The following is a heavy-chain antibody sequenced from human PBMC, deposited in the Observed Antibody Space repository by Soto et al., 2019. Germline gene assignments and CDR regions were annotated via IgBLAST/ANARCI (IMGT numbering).Heavy chain of an antibody. CDR2: ISTYSGDT. J-gene: IGHJ5*02. CDR1: GYTFFTYD. D-gene: IGHD5-12*01. Sequence: ASVKVPCKASGYTFFTYDISWVRQAPGQGLGWMGWISTYSGDTKYAQKSQGRVTMTTDTSTTTAYLELRSLRSDDTAVYYCARHHGPTTSENWFDPWGQGTLVTVS. CDR3: ARHHGPTTSENWFDP. V-gene: IGHV1-18*01.